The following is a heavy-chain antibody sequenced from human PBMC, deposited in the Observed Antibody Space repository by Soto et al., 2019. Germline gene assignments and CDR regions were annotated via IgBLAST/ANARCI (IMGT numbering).Heavy chain of an antibody. Sequence: EVQLVESGGGLVKPGGSLRLSCTVSGFIFSNALMSWVRQAPGKGLEWVGRIKSKADRGTTDYAAPVKGRFIISRNDSKDTLSLQMNGLKTEDTAVYYCTRDYDFDSWGQGTRVTVSS. J-gene: IGHJ4*02. V-gene: IGHV3-15*01. CDR1: GFIFSNAL. CDR2: IKSKADRGTT. D-gene: IGHD3-16*01. CDR3: TRDYDFDS.